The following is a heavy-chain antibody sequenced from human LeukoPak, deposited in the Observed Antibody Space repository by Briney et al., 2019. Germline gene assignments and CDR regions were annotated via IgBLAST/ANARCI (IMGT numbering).Heavy chain of an antibody. V-gene: IGHV3-23*01. CDR2: ISTSGDRT. D-gene: IGHD2/OR15-2a*01. CDR1: GFTFSSYA. Sequence: GGSLRLSCAASGFTFSSYAMNWVRLAPGKGPEWVSAISTSGDRTYYVDSVKGRFTISRDNSRTTLYLQMNSLRADDTAVYYCTTSRFLWGQGTLVNVSS. J-gene: IGHJ4*02. CDR3: TTSRFL.